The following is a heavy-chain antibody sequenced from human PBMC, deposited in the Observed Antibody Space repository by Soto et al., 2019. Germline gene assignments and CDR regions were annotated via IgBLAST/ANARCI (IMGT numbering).Heavy chain of an antibody. J-gene: IGHJ3*02. CDR3: ARRRRYGGNSGDAFDI. CDR1: GGSISSYY. Sequence: SETLSLTCTVSGGSISSYYWSWIRQPPGKGLEWIGYTYYSGSTNYNPSLKSRVTISVDTSKNQFSLKLSSVTAADTAVYYCARRRRYGGNSGDAFDIWGQGTMVTVSS. D-gene: IGHD4-17*01. CDR2: TYYSGST. V-gene: IGHV4-59*01.